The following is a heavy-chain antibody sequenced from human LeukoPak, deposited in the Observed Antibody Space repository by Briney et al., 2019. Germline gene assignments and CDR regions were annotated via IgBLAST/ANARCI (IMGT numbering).Heavy chain of an antibody. V-gene: IGHV4-4*07. J-gene: IGHJ4*02. D-gene: IGHD6-19*01. CDR3: ARDGGSGWLLDY. CDR1: GGSISSYS. CDR2: IYTSGST. Sequence: SETLSLTCTASGGSISSYSWSWIRQPAGEGLEWIGHIYTSGSTNYNPSLKSRVTMSVDTSKNQFSLKLSSVTAADTAVYYCARDGGSGWLLDYWGQGTLVTVSS.